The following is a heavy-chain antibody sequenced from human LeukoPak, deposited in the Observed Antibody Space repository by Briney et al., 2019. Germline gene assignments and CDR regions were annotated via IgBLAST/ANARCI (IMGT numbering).Heavy chain of an antibody. D-gene: IGHD3-22*01. Sequence: GGSLRLSCAGSGFSFSDYSMNWVRQAPGKGLEWDSSISSGSSYINYADSVKGRFTISRDNAKNSLYLQMNSLRAEDTAVYYCALGEYYYDSSGYGAFDIWGQGTMVTVSS. V-gene: IGHV3-21*01. CDR2: ISSGSSYI. CDR1: GFSFSDYS. CDR3: ALGEYYYDSSGYGAFDI. J-gene: IGHJ3*02.